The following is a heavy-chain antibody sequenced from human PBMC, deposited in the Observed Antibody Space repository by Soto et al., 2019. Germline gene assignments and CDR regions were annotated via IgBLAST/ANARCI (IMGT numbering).Heavy chain of an antibody. D-gene: IGHD3-22*01. J-gene: IGHJ4*02. CDR1: GFTFSSYA. CDR2: ISGSGGST. Sequence: GGSLRLSCAASGFTFSSYAMSWVRQAPGKGLEWVSGISGSGGSTYYADSVKGRFTISRDNSKNTLYLQMNSLRAEDTAVYYCAKAIDLPPYESSGYYDYWGQGT. CDR3: AKAIDLPPYESSGYYDY. V-gene: IGHV3-23*01.